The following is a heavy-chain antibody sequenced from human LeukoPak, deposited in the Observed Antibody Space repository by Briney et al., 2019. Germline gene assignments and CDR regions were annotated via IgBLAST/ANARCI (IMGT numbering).Heavy chain of an antibody. Sequence: SETLSLTCTVSGGSISSYYWSWIRQPPGKGLEWIGYIYYSGSTNYNPSLKSRVTISIDTSKNQFSLKLSSVTAADTAVYYCARGRIAAAGPFDYWGQGTLVTVSS. V-gene: IGHV4-59*01. CDR3: ARGRIAAAGPFDY. J-gene: IGHJ4*02. CDR2: IYYSGST. D-gene: IGHD6-13*01. CDR1: GGSISSYY.